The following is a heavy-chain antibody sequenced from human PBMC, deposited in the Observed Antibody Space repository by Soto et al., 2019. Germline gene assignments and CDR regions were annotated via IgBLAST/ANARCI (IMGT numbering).Heavy chain of an antibody. CDR3: AREPVRHQIPPELYMAV. J-gene: IGHJ6*03. Sequence: QVHLVQSGAEVKKPGASVKVSCKASGYSFSTYAMNWVRQAPGQGLEWMGWIHGDNGNTKYSQRCPGRVTITRDTAASTFTSYMELSSLRSEDTGVYYCAREPVRHQIPPELYMAVGGDGTTVTVSS. CDR2: IHGDNGNT. V-gene: IGHV1-3*01. CDR1: GYSFSTYA. D-gene: IGHD3-10*01.